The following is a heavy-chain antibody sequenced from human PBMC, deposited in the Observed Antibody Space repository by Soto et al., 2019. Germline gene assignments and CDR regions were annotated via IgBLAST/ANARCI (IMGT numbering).Heavy chain of an antibody. V-gene: IGHV5-51*01. CDR3: ARSPRSGPYFDF. Sequence: GESLKISCQCSGYTFSNFWIGWVRQLPGQGLEWMGIIYPGDHETRYSPSFLGKVTISAETSINTAYLQWSSLEASDSAFYFCARSPRSGPYFDFWGQGALVTVSS. CDR1: GYTFSNFW. D-gene: IGHD6-25*01. CDR2: IYPGDHET. J-gene: IGHJ4*02.